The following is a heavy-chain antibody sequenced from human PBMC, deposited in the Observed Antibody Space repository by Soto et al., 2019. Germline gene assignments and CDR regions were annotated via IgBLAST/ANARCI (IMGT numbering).Heavy chain of an antibody. CDR2: IRYDGSNI. J-gene: IGHJ4*02. Sequence: GGSLRLSCAVSGIIFTGYGMHWVRQAPGKGLEWVAVIRYDGSNIYYADSVKGRFTISRDNSKNTLYLQMNSLRAEDTAVYFCAKDGGGGRVFFAYFDYWGKGPRVPVSS. CDR1: GIIFTGYG. CDR3: AKDGGGGRVFFAYFDY. V-gene: IGHV3-30*02. D-gene: IGHD3-16*01.